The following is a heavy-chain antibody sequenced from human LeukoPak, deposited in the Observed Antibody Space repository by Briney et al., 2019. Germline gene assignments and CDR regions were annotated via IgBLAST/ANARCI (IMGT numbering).Heavy chain of an antibody. CDR2: MNPNSGNT. V-gene: IGHV1-8*01. J-gene: IGHJ6*02. CDR1: GYTFTSYD. CDR3: ARGPSSYYDFWSGYRRYYYYYGMDV. Sequence: ASVTVSCTASGYTFTSYDINWVRQATGQGLEWMGWMNPNSGNTGYAQKFQGRVTMTRNTSISTAYMELSSLRSEDTAVYYCARGPSSYYDFWSGYRRYYYYYGMDVWGQGTTVTVSS. D-gene: IGHD3-3*01.